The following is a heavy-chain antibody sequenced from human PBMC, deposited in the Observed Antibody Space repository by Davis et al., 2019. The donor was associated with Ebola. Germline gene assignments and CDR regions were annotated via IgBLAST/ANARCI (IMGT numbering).Heavy chain of an antibody. CDR3: AREAIVGGTDDAFDI. Sequence: GESLKISCAVSGFTFSSYYMSWVRQAPGKGLEWVANIKQDGSDKYYVDSVNGRFTISRDNAKNSLYLQMNSLRAEDTAVYYCAREAIVGGTDDAFDIWGQGTMVTVSS. D-gene: IGHD1-26*01. CDR2: IKQDGSDK. J-gene: IGHJ3*02. CDR1: GFTFSSYY. V-gene: IGHV3-7*03.